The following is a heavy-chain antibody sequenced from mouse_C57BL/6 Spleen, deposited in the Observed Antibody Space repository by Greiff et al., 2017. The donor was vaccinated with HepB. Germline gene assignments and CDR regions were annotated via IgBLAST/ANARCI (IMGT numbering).Heavy chain of an antibody. J-gene: IGHJ3*01. CDR3: ARASDSSGPAWFAY. CDR1: GFTFTDYY. CDR2: IRNKANGYTT. D-gene: IGHD3-2*02. Sequence: EVKLQESGGGLVQPGGSLSLSCAASGFTFTDYYMSWVRQPPGKPLEWLGFIRNKANGYTTEYSASVMGRFTISRYNSQSILYLQMNALRAEDSATYYCARASDSSGPAWFAYWGQGTLVTVSA. V-gene: IGHV7-3*01.